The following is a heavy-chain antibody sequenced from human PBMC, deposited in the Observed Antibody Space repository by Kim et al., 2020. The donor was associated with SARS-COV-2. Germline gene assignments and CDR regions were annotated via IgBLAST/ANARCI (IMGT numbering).Heavy chain of an antibody. J-gene: IGHJ4*02. V-gene: IGHV3-11*06. Sequence: YVDSLKGRFTISRDNAKNSLYLQMSSLRAEDTAVYYCAGEAMVRGVITYWGQGILVTVSS. D-gene: IGHD3-10*01. CDR3: AGEAMVRGVITY.